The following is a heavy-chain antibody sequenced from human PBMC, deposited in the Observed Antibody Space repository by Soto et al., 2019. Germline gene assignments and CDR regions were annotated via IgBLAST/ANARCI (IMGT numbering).Heavy chain of an antibody. CDR1: GYTFNDYY. D-gene: IGHD2-8*01. J-gene: IGHJ4*02. CDR2: INPSGGST. Sequence: ASVKVSCKASGYTFNDYYLHWVRHAPGQGLEWMGMINPSGGSTSYAQKFQGRVTMTRDTSTTTVYMEVSSLKSEDTAVYYCARPPFPGCLNAVCYPLDYWGQGTLVTVSS. V-gene: IGHV1-46*02. CDR3: ARPPFPGCLNAVCYPLDY.